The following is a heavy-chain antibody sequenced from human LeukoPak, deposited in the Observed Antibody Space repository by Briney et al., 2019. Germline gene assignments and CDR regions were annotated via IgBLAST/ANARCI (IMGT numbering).Heavy chain of an antibody. Sequence: GESLKISCKGTGYRFTSNWIAWVRQVPGKGLEWMGIIYPGDSDTRYSPSFQGQVTISADKSISTAYLQWSSLRASDTAIYFCAYGKYYFDYWGQGTLVTVFS. CDR1: GYRFTSNW. CDR2: IYPGDSDT. D-gene: IGHD3-16*01. CDR3: AYGKYYFDY. J-gene: IGHJ4*02. V-gene: IGHV5-51*01.